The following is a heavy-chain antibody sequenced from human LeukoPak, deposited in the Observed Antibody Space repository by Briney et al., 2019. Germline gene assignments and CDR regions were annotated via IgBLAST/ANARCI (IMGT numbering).Heavy chain of an antibody. V-gene: IGHV4-31*03. CDR3: ARDVFSGFGY. CDR2: IYYSGST. D-gene: IGHD6-19*01. Sequence: SETLSLICTVSGGSISSGGYYWSWIRQHPGKGLEWIGYIYYSGSTYYNPSLKSRVTISVDTSKNQFSLKLSSVTAADTAVYYCARDVFSGFGYWGQGTLVTVSS. CDR1: GGSISSGGYY. J-gene: IGHJ4*02.